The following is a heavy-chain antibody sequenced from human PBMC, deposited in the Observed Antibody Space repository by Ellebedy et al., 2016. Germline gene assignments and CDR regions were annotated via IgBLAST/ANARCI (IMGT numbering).Heavy chain of an antibody. CDR2: ISASGTRT. CDR3: AKDRYGWSGSNDGSHF. J-gene: IGHJ3*01. CDR1: RVTINVFA. V-gene: IGHV3-23*01. Sequence: GESLKISXEASRVTINVFAMTWVRQAPGKGLEWVSVISASGTRTYYADSVKGRFTISRDNSRNMLYLQMYSLRVEDTAVYYCAKDRYGWSGSNDGSHFWGQGTMVTVSS. D-gene: IGHD1-26*01.